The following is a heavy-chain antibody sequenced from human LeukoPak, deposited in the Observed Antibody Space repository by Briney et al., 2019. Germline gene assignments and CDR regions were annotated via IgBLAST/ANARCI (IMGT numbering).Heavy chain of an antibody. Sequence: SETLSLTCTVSGGSISSYYWSWIRQPPGKGLEWIGYIYYSGSTNYNPSLKSRVTISVDTSKNQFSLKLSSVTAADTAVYYCARGWAVAYFDYWGQGTLVTVSS. CDR1: GGSISSYY. D-gene: IGHD6-19*01. CDR3: ARGWAVAYFDY. V-gene: IGHV4-59*01. J-gene: IGHJ4*02. CDR2: IYYSGST.